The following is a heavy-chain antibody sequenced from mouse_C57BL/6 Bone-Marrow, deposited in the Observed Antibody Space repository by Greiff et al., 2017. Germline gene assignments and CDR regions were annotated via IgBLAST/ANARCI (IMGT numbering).Heavy chain of an antibody. CDR1: GYTFTSYW. CDR3: AREDSSGYLYYAMYD. J-gene: IGHJ4*01. V-gene: IGHV1-55*01. Sequence: QVQLQQPGAELVKPGASVKMSCKASGYTFTSYWITWVKQRPGQGLEWIGDIYPGSGSTNYNEKFKSKATLTVDTSSSTAYMQLSSLTSEDSAVYDCAREDSSGYLYYAMYDWGQGTSVTVSS. D-gene: IGHD3-2*02. CDR2: IYPGSGST.